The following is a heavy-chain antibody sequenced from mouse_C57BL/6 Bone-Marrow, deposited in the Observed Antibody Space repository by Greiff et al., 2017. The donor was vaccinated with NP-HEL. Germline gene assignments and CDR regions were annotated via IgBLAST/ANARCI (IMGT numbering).Heavy chain of an antibody. D-gene: IGHD2-5*01. CDR3: ARGAYYSKYAMDY. CDR2: IHPNSGST. CDR1: GYTFTSYW. Sequence: QVQLQQSGAELVKPGASVKLSCKASGYTFTSYWMHWVKQRPGQGLEWIGMIHPNSGSTNYNEKFKSKATLTVDKSSSTAYMQLSSLTSEDSAVYYCARGAYYSKYAMDYWGQGTSVTVSS. V-gene: IGHV1-64*01. J-gene: IGHJ4*01.